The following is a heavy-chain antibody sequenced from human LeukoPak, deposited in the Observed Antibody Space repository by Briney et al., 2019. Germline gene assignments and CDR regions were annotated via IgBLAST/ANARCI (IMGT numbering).Heavy chain of an antibody. D-gene: IGHD3-10*01. Sequence: PGGSLRLSCGASGFTFRSYWKHWVRHAPGKGLGWVSRINSDGTSTSYADSVKGRFTISRDNAKNTVYLQMNRLRAEDTAVYYCAREEITMVRGVMYYNMDVWGKGTTVTVSS. V-gene: IGHV3-74*01. CDR1: GFTFRSYW. CDR2: INSDGTST. CDR3: AREEITMVRGVMYYNMDV. J-gene: IGHJ6*03.